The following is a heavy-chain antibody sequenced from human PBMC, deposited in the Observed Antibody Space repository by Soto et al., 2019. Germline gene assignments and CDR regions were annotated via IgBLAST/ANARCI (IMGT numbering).Heavy chain of an antibody. D-gene: IGHD2-2*01. J-gene: IGHJ3*02. V-gene: IGHV3-13*01. Sequence: GGPLRLPCAASGFTFSSYDMHWVRQATGKGLEWVSAIGTAGDTYYPGSVKGRFTISRENAKNSLYLQMNSLRAGDTAVYYCARALYCSSTSCSNDAFDIWGQGTMVTVSS. CDR1: GFTFSSYD. CDR2: IGTAGDT. CDR3: ARALYCSSTSCSNDAFDI.